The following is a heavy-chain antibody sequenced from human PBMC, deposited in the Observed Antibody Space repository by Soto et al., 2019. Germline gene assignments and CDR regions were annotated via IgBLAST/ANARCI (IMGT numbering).Heavy chain of an antibody. D-gene: IGHD2-2*01. Sequence: EVQLVESGGGLVQPGGSLRLSCAASGFTFSSYWMHWVRQAPGKGLVWVSRISSDGSSTTYADSVKGRFTISRDNAKSTLHLEMNSLRADDTAVYYCARDCTITRCYPKWFDPGGQGTLVTVSS. J-gene: IGHJ5*02. V-gene: IGHV3-74*01. CDR3: ARDCTITRCYPKWFDP. CDR2: ISSDGSST. CDR1: GFTFSSYW.